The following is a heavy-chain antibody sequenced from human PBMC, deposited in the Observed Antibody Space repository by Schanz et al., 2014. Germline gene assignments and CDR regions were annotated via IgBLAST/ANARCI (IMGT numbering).Heavy chain of an antibody. D-gene: IGHD3-22*01. J-gene: IGHJ6*02. CDR1: GFSFSGFG. CDR2: ISYDGRNK. V-gene: IGHV3-30*18. CDR3: AKDHFGHYDSSGCSDCYYYGMDV. Sequence: QVQLVESGGGVVQPGRSLRLSCAGSGFSFSGFGMHWVRQAPGKGLEWVAVISYDGRNKYFADSVKGRFTISRDNSKSSLFLQVNRLRAADTAVYYCAKDHFGHYDSSGCSDCYYYGMDVWGQGTTVTVSS.